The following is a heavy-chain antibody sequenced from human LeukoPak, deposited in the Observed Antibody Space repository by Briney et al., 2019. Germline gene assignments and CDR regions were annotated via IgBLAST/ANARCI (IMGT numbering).Heavy chain of an antibody. D-gene: IGHD1-14*01. CDR3: ARNPYYYYYMDV. Sequence: SETLSLTCAVYGGSFSGYYWSWIRQPPGKGLEWIGEINHSGSTNYNPSLKSRVTISVDTSKNQFSLKLSSVAAADTAVYSCARNPYYYYYMDVWGKGTTVTVSS. CDR1: GGSFSGYY. J-gene: IGHJ6*03. CDR2: INHSGST. V-gene: IGHV4-34*01.